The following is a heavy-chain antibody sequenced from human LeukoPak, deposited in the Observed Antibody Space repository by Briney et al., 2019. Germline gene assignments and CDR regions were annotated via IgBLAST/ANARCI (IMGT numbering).Heavy chain of an antibody. Sequence: SETLSLTCTVSGGSISSGSYYWSWIRQPPGKGLEWIGYISYSGSTNYNPSLKSRVTISVDTSKNQLSLKLNSVTAADTAVYYCARYIWGSYPTFEDYWGQGSLVTVSS. CDR3: ARYIWGSYPTFEDY. CDR2: ISYSGST. D-gene: IGHD3-16*02. J-gene: IGHJ4*02. V-gene: IGHV4-61*01. CDR1: GGSISSGSYY.